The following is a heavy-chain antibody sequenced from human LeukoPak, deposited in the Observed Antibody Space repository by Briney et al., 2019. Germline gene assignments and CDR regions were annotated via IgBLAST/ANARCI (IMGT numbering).Heavy chain of an antibody. J-gene: IGHJ3*01. D-gene: IGHD3-22*01. CDR2: IRNKVTSYTT. CDR3: ARGLNSGYYYDLDGFDF. Sequence: GGSLRLSCAASGFTFSDHYMGWVRQAPGKGLEWVGRIRNKVTSYTTDYAASVRGRFTISRSDSENSLYLQMNSLKSEDTALYYCARGLNSGYYYDLDGFDFWGQGTMVTVSS. CDR1: GFTFSDHY. V-gene: IGHV3-72*01.